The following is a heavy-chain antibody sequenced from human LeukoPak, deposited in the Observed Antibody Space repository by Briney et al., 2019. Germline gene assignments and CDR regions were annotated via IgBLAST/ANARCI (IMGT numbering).Heavy chain of an antibody. J-gene: IGHJ4*02. D-gene: IGHD3-22*01. Sequence: SETLSLTCTVSGGSISSSSYYWGWIRQPPGKGLEWIGSIYYSGSTYYNPSLKSRVTISVDTSKNQFSLKLSSVTAADTAVYYCARVGGGDSSGYTDYWGQGTLVTVSS. V-gene: IGHV4-39*07. CDR1: GGSISSSSYY. CDR3: ARVGGGDSSGYTDY. CDR2: IYYSGST.